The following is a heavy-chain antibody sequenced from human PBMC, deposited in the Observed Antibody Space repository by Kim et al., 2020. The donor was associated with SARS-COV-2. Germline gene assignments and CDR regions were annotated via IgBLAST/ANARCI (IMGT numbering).Heavy chain of an antibody. Sequence: GGSLRLSCEVSGFSFSNYAMHWLRQAPGKGLEWVAAILYDGGRIHYADSVKGRFTISRDNSNNILYVQMNRLRGDDTAVYYCARDNGGPTSNYFFAMDVWGQGTTVTVSS. J-gene: IGHJ6*02. D-gene: IGHD2-8*01. CDR3: ARDNGGPTSNYFFAMDV. V-gene: IGHV3-30*04. CDR1: GFSFSNYA. CDR2: ILYDGGRI.